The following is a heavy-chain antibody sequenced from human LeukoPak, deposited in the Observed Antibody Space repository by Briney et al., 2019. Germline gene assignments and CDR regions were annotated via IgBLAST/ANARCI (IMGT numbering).Heavy chain of an antibody. V-gene: IGHV3-23*01. CDR3: AKDRGPDRSLGAYDGSGSYPPPGAFDI. CDR2: ISGSGGST. J-gene: IGHJ3*02. D-gene: IGHD3-10*01. Sequence: PRGSLRLSCAASGFTFSSYAMSWVRQAPGKGLEWVSAISGSGGSTYYADSVKGRFTISRDNSKNTLYLQMNSLRAEDTAVYYCAKDRGPDRSLGAYDGSGSYPPPGAFDIWGQGTMVTVSS. CDR1: GFTFSSYA.